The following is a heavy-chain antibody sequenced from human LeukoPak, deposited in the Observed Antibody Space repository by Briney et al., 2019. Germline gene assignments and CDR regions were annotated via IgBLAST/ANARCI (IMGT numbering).Heavy chain of an antibody. Sequence: PSETLSLTCTVSGGSFSNYYCNWIRQPPGKGLEWIGCISYSGSTNYNPSLKSRVAISVDTSKHQFSLKLSSMTAADTAVYYCARGPLSSSSFIPDYWGQGTLVTVSS. J-gene: IGHJ4*02. CDR1: GGSFSNYY. CDR3: ARGPLSSSSFIPDY. CDR2: ISYSGST. V-gene: IGHV4-59*13. D-gene: IGHD6-6*01.